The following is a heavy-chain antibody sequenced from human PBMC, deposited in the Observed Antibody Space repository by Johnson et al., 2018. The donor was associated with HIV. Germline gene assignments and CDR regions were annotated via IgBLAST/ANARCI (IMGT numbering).Heavy chain of an antibody. V-gene: IGHV3-53*01. CDR1: EFTVSSNY. CDR2: IYSGGST. J-gene: IGHJ3*02. D-gene: IGHD2-21*01. CDR3: ARARARVTFEI. Sequence: VQLVESGGGLVKPGGSLRLSCAASEFTVSSNYMSWVRQAPGKGLEWVSVIYSGGSTYYADSVKGRFTISRDNSKNTLYLQMNSLRAEDTAVYYCARARARVTFEIWGQGTMVIVSS.